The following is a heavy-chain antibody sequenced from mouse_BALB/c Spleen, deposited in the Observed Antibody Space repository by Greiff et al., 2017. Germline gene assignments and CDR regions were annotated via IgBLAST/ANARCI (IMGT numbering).Heavy chain of an antibody. D-gene: IGHD1-1*01. CDR3: AREDYYYGSSQYYFDY. CDR2: IWAGGST. V-gene: IGHV2-9*02. CDR1: GFSLTSYG. J-gene: IGHJ2*01. Sequence: VQLVESGPGLVAPSQSLSITCTVSGFSLTSYGVHWVRQPPGKGLEWLGVIWAGGSTNYNSALMSRLSISKDNSKSQVFLKMNSLQTDDTAMYYCAREDYYYGSSQYYFDYWGQGTTLTVSS.